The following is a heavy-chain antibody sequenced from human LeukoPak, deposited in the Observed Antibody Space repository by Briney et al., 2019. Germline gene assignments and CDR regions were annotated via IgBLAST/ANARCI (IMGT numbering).Heavy chain of an antibody. CDR1: GFPLCSYR. CDR3: ARDRTDTAMVILLRY. J-gene: IGHJ4*02. Sequence: NPGEPLRHSCAASGFPLCSYRVKWVRQATGKGLEWVSSIISSSYIYYADPGKGRFNTSRDNAKNSMYQQMNSLRAEDTAVYYCARDRTDTAMVILLRYWGQGTLVTVSS. D-gene: IGHD5-18*01. CDR2: IISSSYI. V-gene: IGHV3-21*01.